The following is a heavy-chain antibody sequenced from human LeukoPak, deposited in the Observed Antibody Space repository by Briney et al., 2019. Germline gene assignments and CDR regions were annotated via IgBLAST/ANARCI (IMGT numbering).Heavy chain of an antibody. J-gene: IGHJ4*02. D-gene: IGHD3-3*01. CDR1: GGTFISYA. V-gene: IGHV1-69*05. CDR3: ARGPRYDFWSGYYWGYFDY. CDR2: IIPIFGTA. Sequence: ASVKVSCKASGGTFISYAISWVRQAPGQGLEWMGRIIPIFGTANYAQKFQGRVTITTDESTSTAYMELSSLRSEDTAVYYCARGPRYDFWSGYYWGYFDYWGQGTLVTVSS.